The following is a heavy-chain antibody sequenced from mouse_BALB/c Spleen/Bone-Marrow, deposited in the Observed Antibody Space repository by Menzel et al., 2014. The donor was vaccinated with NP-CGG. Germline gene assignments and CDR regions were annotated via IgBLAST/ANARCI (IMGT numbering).Heavy chain of an antibody. J-gene: IGHJ4*01. CDR2: INSNGGRT. CDR3: ARDSLLRSLYAMDY. CDR1: GFTFSSYG. Sequence: EVKLMESGGGLVQPGGSLKLSCAASGFTFSSYGMSWVRQTPDKRLELVATINSNGGRTYYPDSVKGRFTISRDNAKNTLYLQTSSLKSEDTAMYYCARDSLLRSLYAMDYWGQGTSVTVSS. V-gene: IGHV5-6-3*01. D-gene: IGHD1-2*01.